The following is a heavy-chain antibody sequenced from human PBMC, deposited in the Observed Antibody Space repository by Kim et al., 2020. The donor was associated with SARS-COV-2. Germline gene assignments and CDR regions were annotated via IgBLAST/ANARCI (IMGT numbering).Heavy chain of an antibody. V-gene: IGHV3-30*04. CDR3: ASPAGRAPYYYYYYGMDV. CDR2: ISYDGSNK. Sequence: GGSLRHSCAASGFTFSSYAMHWVRQAPGKGLEWVAVISYDGSNKYYADSVKGRFTISRDNSKNTLYLQMNSLRAEDTAVYYCASPAGRAPYYYYYYGMDVWGQGTTVTVSS. CDR1: GFTFSSYA. D-gene: IGHD2-2*01. J-gene: IGHJ6*02.